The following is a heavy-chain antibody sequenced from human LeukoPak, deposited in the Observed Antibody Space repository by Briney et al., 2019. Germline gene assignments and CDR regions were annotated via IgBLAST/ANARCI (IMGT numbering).Heavy chain of an antibody. V-gene: IGHV4-59*01. Sequence: SETLSLTCTVSGGSISSYYWSWIRQPPGKGLEWIGYIYYSGSTNYNPSLKSRVTISVDTSKNQFSLKLSSVTAADTAVYYCARAPGSAASIYYYYYIDVWGKGTTVTVSS. CDR3: ARAPGSAASIYYYYYIDV. CDR1: GGSISSYY. D-gene: IGHD2-2*01. CDR2: IYYSGST. J-gene: IGHJ6*03.